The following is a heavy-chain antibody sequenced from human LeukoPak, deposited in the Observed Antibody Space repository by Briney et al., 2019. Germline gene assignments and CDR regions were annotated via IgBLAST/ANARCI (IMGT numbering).Heavy chain of an antibody. V-gene: IGHV4-59*01. CDR2: IYYSGST. J-gene: IGHJ5*02. CDR3: ARGAYYYDSSGTGGT. CDR1: GGSISSYY. D-gene: IGHD3-22*01. Sequence: PSETLSLTCTVSGGSISSYYWSWLRQPPGKGLEWIGYIYYSGSTNYNPSLKSRVTISVDTSKNQFSLKLSSVTAADTAVYYCARGAYYYDSSGTGGTWGQGTLVTVSS.